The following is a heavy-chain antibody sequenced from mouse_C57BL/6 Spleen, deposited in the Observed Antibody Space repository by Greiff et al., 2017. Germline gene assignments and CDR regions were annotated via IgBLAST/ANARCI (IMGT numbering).Heavy chain of an antibody. CDR2: VYPYNGGT. CDR3: ARRGADDSSPGDFDV. Sequence: VQLKQSGPVLVKPGPSVKISCKASGFTFTDYYMHWVKQSHGKSLEWIGLVYPYNGGTSYNQKFKGKATLTVDTSSSTAYMVLNSLTSEDSAVYYCARRGADDSSPGDFDVWGTGTTVTVSS. CDR1: GFTFTDYY. D-gene: IGHD2-4*01. J-gene: IGHJ1*03. V-gene: IGHV1-36*01.